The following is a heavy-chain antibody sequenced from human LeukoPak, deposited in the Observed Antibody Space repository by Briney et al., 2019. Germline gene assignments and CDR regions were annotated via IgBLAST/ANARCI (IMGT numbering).Heavy chain of an antibody. CDR2: ISSSSSYI. CDR1: GFTFSSYS. CDR3: AKDLSRRAVPTFDY. V-gene: IGHV3-21*04. Sequence: PGGSLRLSCAASGFTFSSYSMNWVRQAPGKGLEWVSSISSSSSYIYYADSVKGRFTISRDNAKNSLYLQMNSLRAEDTAVYYCAKDLSRRAVPTFDYWGQGTLVTVSS. D-gene: IGHD6-19*01. J-gene: IGHJ4*02.